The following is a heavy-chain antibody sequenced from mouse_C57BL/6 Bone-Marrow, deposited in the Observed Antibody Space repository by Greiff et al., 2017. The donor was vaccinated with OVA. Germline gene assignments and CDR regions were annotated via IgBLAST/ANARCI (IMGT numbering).Heavy chain of an antibody. CDR3: AREGYYGRPSYWYFDV. CDR2: IDPSDSYT. CDR1: GYTFTSYW. Sequence: QVQLQQPGAELVKPGASVKLSCKASGYTFTSYWMQLVKQRPGQGLEWIGEIDPSDSYTNYNQKFKGKATLTVDTSSSTAYMQLSSLTSEDSAVYYCAREGYYGRPSYWYFDVWGTGTTVTVSS. J-gene: IGHJ1*03. V-gene: IGHV1-50*01. D-gene: IGHD1-1*01.